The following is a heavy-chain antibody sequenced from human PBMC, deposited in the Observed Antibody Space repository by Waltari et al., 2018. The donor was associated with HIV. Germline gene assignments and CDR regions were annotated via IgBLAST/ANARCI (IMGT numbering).Heavy chain of an antibody. CDR2: ISYDGHNK. CDR3: AKDLVTRAFFYFYGMHV. Sequence: QVQLEESGGGVVQSGRSLRLTCVASGFNFSTSGMPWVRQAPGKGLEWVAVISYDGHNKQYADSGKGRFTIARDNSNSTLFLQMSSLRPDDTAVYFCAKDLVTRAFFYFYGMHVWGQGTTVTVSS. J-gene: IGHJ6*02. CDR1: GFNFSTSG. D-gene: IGHD3-10*01. V-gene: IGHV3-30*18.